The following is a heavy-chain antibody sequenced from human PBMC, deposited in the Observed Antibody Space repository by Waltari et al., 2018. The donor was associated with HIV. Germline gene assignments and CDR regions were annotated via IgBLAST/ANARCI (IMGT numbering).Heavy chain of an antibody. CDR2: TYYSGST. Sequence: QVQLQESGPGLVRPSETLSLTCTVPGGSISSYSWSWSRQPPGKGLEWIGYTYYSGSTNYNPSLKSRVTISVDTSKNQFALKLSSVTAADTAVYYCARVKQQLARSYYYYYGMDVWGQGTTVTVSS. V-gene: IGHV4-59*01. CDR1: GGSISSYS. CDR3: ARVKQQLARSYYYYYGMDV. D-gene: IGHD6-13*01. J-gene: IGHJ6*02.